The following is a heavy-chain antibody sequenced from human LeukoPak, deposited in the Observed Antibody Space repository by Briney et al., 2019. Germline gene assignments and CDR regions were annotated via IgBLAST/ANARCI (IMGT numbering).Heavy chain of an antibody. J-gene: IGHJ4*02. V-gene: IGHV4-38-2*02. CDR2: IYHSGST. D-gene: IGHD3-10*01. Sequence: PSETLSLTCTVSGGSISSGYYWGWIRQPPGKGLEWIGSIYHSGSTYCNPSLKSRVTISVDTSKNQFSLKLSSVTAADTAVYYCARGMVRGVTDYWGQGTLVTVSS. CDR1: GGSISSGYY. CDR3: ARGMVRGVTDY.